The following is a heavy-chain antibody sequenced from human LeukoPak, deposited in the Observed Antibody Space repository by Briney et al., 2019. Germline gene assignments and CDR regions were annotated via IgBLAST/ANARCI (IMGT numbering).Heavy chain of an antibody. D-gene: IGHD3-22*01. CDR1: GYTFTGHY. CDR3: ASLNLPDSSGYYDD. V-gene: IGHV1-2*02. Sequence: AAVKVSCKASGYTFTGHYMHWVGQAPGQGHEWMGWINPKSGGTNYAKKFQGRVTITKDTSITTAYMELSRLRSDDTAVYYCASLNLPDSSGYYDDWGQGTLVTVSS. CDR2: INPKSGGT. J-gene: IGHJ4*02.